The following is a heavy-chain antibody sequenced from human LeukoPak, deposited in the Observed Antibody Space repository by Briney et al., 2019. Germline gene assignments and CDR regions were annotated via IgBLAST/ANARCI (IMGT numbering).Heavy chain of an antibody. D-gene: IGHD2-15*01. J-gene: IGHJ5*02. CDR3: ARGHWTFYCSGGSCYNNWFDP. CDR2: IYTSGST. V-gene: IGHV4-4*07. Sequence: SETLSLTCTVSGGSISSYYWSWIRQPAGKGLEWIGRIYTSGSTNYNPSLKSRVTMSVDTSKNQFSLKLSSVTAADTAVYYCARGHWTFYCSGGSCYNNWFDPWGQGILVTVSS. CDR1: GGSISSYY.